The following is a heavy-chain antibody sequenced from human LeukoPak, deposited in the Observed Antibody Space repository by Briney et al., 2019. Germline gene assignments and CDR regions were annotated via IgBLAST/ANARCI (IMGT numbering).Heavy chain of an antibody. CDR2: ISSNGGST. Sequence: PGGSLRLSCAASGFTFSSYAMHWVRQAPGKGLEYVSAISSNGGSTYYANSVKGRFTISRDNSKNTLYLQMGSLRAEDMAVYYCARGTNGYTSPDYWGQGTLVTVSS. J-gene: IGHJ4*02. CDR3: ARGTNGYTSPDY. CDR1: GFTFSSYA. V-gene: IGHV3-64*01. D-gene: IGHD5-24*01.